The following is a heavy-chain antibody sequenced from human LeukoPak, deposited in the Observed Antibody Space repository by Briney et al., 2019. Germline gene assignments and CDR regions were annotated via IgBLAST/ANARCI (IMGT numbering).Heavy chain of an antibody. Sequence: PGGSLRLSCAASGFTFSSYGMHWVRQAPGRGLGWVAVIWYDGSNKYYADSVKGRFTISRDNSKNTLYLQMNSLRAEDTAVYYCARGPVTKFEIWGQGTILTVSS. CDR2: IWYDGSNK. CDR1: GFTFSSYG. D-gene: IGHD4-17*01. J-gene: IGHJ3*02. V-gene: IGHV3-33*01. CDR3: ARGPVTKFEI.